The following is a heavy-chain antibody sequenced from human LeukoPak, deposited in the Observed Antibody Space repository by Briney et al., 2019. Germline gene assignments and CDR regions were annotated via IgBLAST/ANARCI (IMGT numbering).Heavy chain of an antibody. Sequence: GGSLRLSCAASGFMFSNYWMHWVRHAPGKGLVWVSRINTDGSSTNYADSVTGRFTISRDNAANTLYLQMNSLRAEDTAIYYCVKDMAGNYDYWGQGTLVTVSS. CDR2: INTDGSST. CDR1: GFMFSNYW. V-gene: IGHV3-74*01. D-gene: IGHD4-11*01. J-gene: IGHJ4*02. CDR3: VKDMAGNYDY.